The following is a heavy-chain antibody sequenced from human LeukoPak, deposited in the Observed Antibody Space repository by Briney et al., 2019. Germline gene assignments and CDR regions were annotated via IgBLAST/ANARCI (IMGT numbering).Heavy chain of an antibody. CDR1: GFTVSSNY. CDR3: ARDVEGGSHPLDY. CDR2: IYSGGST. Sequence: GGSLRLSCAASGFTVSSNYMSWVRQAPGKGLEWVSVIYSGGSTYYADSVKGRFTISRDNSRNTLYLQMNSLRAEDTAVYYCARDVEGGSHPLDYWGQGSLVTVSS. D-gene: IGHD1-26*01. V-gene: IGHV3-66*01. J-gene: IGHJ4*02.